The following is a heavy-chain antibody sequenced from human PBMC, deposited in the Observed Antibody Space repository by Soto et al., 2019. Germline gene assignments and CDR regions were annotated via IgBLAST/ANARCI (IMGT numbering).Heavy chain of an antibody. CDR2: ISYHGSNT. CDR1: GLTFSSYC. Sequence: GGSLRLSCAASGLTFSSYCMHWVRQAPGKGLEWVAVISYHGSNTYYTDSVKGRFTISRDNSKNTLYLQMNSLRAEDTAVYYCAKDQGSSWYEIDYWGQGTLVTVSS. D-gene: IGHD6-13*01. J-gene: IGHJ4*02. V-gene: IGHV3-30*18. CDR3: AKDQGSSWYEIDY.